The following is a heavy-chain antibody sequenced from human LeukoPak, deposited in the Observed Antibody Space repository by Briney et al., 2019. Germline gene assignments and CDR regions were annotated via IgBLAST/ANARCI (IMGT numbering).Heavy chain of an antibody. J-gene: IGHJ4*02. V-gene: IGHV1-69*05. Sequence: SVKVSCKASGGTFSSYAISWVRQAPGQGLEWMGGIIPIFGTANYAQKFQGRVTITTDESTSTAYMELSSLRSEDTAVYYCARARRPRDSSGYYEEREYYFDYWGQGTLVTVSS. CDR2: IIPIFGTA. D-gene: IGHD3-22*01. CDR1: GGTFSSYA. CDR3: ARARRPRDSSGYYEEREYYFDY.